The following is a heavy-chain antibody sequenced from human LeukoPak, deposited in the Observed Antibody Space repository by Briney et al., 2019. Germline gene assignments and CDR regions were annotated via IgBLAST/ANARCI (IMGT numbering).Heavy chain of an antibody. V-gene: IGHV3-23*01. CDR1: GFTFSSYA. D-gene: IGHD2-2*03. Sequence: GGSLRLSCAASGFTFSSYAMSWVRQAPGKGLEWVSAISGSGGSTYYADSVKGRFTISRDNSKNTLYLQMNSLRAEDTAVYYCAKIVDIVVVPAAFPDYWGQGTLVTVSS. CDR2: ISGSGGST. J-gene: IGHJ4*02. CDR3: AKIVDIVVVPAAFPDY.